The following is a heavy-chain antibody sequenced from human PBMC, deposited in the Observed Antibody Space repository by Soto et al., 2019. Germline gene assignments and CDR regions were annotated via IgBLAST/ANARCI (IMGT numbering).Heavy chain of an antibody. V-gene: IGHV1-46*01. J-gene: IGHJ1*01. D-gene: IGHD2-15*01. CDR3: AREENCSDGICYSEYFQR. CDR1: GYIFTAYS. CDR2: VNPSGGST. Sequence: ASVKVSCRASGYIFTAYSMHWVRQAPGQGLEWMGVVNPSGGSTNYAQKFQGRITMTRDTSTSTVYMDLSSLTSEDTAVYYCAREENCSDGICYSEYFQRWGQGTLVTVSS.